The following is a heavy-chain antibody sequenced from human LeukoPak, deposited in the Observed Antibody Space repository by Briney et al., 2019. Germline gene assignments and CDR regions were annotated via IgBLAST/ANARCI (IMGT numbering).Heavy chain of an antibody. CDR3: ARGGVCYYYYYLDV. Sequence: PSETLSLTCTVSGGSISSYYWSWIRQPPGKGLEWIGYIYYSGSTNYNPSLKSRVTISVDTSKNQFSLKLSSVTAADTAVYYCARGGVCYYYYYLDVWGKGTTVTVSS. V-gene: IGHV4-59*01. J-gene: IGHJ6*03. CDR1: GGSISSYY. CDR2: IYYSGST. D-gene: IGHD3-10*01.